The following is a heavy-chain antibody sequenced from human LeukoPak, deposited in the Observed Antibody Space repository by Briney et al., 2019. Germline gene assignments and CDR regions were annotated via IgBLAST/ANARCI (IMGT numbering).Heavy chain of an antibody. CDR3: ARDSSSWLNWFDP. CDR1: GGTFSSYA. D-gene: IGHD6-13*01. J-gene: IGHJ5*02. CDR2: IIPIFGTA. V-gene: IGHV1-69*01. Sequence: SVKVSCKASGGTFSSYAISWVRQAPGQGLEWMGGIIPIFGTANYAQKFQGRVTITADESTSTAYMELSSLRSEDTGVYYCARDSSSWLNWFDPWGQGTLVTVSS.